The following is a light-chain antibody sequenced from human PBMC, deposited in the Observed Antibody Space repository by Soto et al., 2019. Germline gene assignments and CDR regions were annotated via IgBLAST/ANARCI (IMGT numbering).Light chain of an antibody. Sequence: QSALTQPASVSGSPGQSITISCTGTSSDIGGYNYVSWYQQHPGKAPKLVISEVTNRPSGVSNRFSGSKSGNTASLTISGLQTEDEADYYCCSYTITSTPFVLGTGTKLTVL. V-gene: IGLV2-14*01. CDR3: CSYTITSTPFV. J-gene: IGLJ1*01. CDR2: EVT. CDR1: SSDIGGYNY.